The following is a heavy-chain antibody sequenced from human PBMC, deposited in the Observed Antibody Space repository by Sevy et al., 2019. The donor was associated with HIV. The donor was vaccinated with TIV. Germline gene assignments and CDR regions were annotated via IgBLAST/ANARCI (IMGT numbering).Heavy chain of an antibody. CDR2: IDTTDGF. Sequence: GGSLRLSCAASGFSFSRYDMHWVRQAAGGGLEWVSAIDTTDGFYYEDSLKGRFTSSRDDAKNFMYLQMDSLRVGDTAVYYCARDGATIPVAGPNGYFDIWGRGTLVTVSS. CDR1: GFSFSRYD. CDR3: ARDGATIPVAGPNGYFDI. D-gene: IGHD6-19*01. J-gene: IGHJ2*01. V-gene: IGHV3-13*01.